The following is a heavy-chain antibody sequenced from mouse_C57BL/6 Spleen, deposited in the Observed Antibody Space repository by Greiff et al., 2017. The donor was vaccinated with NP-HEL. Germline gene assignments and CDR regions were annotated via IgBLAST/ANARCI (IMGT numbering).Heavy chain of an antibody. CDR2: IDPENGDT. D-gene: IGHD2-4*01. CDR1: GFNIKDDY. J-gene: IGHJ3*01. CDR3: TSSYYDYDRVFAY. Sequence: EVQLQQSGAELVRPGASVKLSCTASGFNIKDDYMHWVKQRPEQGLEWIGWIDPENGDTEYASKFQGKATITADTSSNTAYLQLSSLTSEDTAVYYCTSSYYDYDRVFAYWGQGTLVTVSA. V-gene: IGHV14-4*01.